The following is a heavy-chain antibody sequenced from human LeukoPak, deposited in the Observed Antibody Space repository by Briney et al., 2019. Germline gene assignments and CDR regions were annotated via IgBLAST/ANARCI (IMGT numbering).Heavy chain of an antibody. J-gene: IGHJ4*02. CDR1: GGSFSGYY. CDR3: ARFSQYYDSPTHYLDY. V-gene: IGHV4-34*01. CDR2: INHSGST. D-gene: IGHD2/OR15-2a*01. Sequence: PSETLSLTCAVYGGSFSGYYWSWIRQPPGKGLEWIGEINHSGSTNYNPSLKSRVTISVDTSKNQFSLKLSSVTAADTAVYYCARFSQYYDSPTHYLDYWGQGILVTVSS.